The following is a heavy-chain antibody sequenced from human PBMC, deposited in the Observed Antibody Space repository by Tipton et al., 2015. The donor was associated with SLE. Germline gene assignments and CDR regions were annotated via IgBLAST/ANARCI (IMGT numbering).Heavy chain of an antibody. CDR2: IYYSGTT. D-gene: IGHD1-26*01. CDR3: AKADGVVGGQVPYWYFDL. CDR1: GGSISRYY. V-gene: IGHV4-59*01. Sequence: GLVKPSETLSLTCTVSGGSISRYYWSWIRQSPGKGLEWIGYIYYSGTTYFNPSLKTRVTISVDRSMVHFSLKLNSATAADTAVYYCAKADGVVGGQVPYWYFDLWGRGTLVSVSS. J-gene: IGHJ2*01.